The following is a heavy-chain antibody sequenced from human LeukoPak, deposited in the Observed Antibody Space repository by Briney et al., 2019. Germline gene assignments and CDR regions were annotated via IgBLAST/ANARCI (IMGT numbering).Heavy chain of an antibody. J-gene: IGHJ4*02. CDR2: ISYDGSNK. D-gene: IGHD3-10*01. V-gene: IGHV3-30-3*01. CDR1: GFTFSSYA. Sequence: WRSLRLSCAASGFTFSSYAMHWVRQAPGKGLEWVAVISYDGSNKYYADSVKGRFTISRDNSKNTLYLQMNSLRAEDTAVYYCAREHVWELAYFDYWGQGTLVTVSS. CDR3: AREHVWELAYFDY.